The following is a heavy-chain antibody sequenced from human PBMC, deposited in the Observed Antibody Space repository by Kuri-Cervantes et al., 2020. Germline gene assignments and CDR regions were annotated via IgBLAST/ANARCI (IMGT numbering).Heavy chain of an antibody. CDR3: AREEVSGSNYYYYMDV. D-gene: IGHD2/OR15-2a*01. CDR2: TYYRSKWYN. J-gene: IGHJ6*03. CDR1: GDSVSSNSAA. V-gene: IGHV6-1*01. Sequence: SETLSLTCAISGDSVSSNSAAWDWVRQSPSGGLEWLGRTYYRSKWYNDYAVSVKSRITINSDTSKNQFSLRLNSVTPEDTAVYYCAREEVSGSNYYYYMDVWGKGATVTVSS.